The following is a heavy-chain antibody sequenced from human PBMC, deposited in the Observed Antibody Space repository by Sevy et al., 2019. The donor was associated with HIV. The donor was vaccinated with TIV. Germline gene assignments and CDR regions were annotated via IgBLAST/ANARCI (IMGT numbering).Heavy chain of an antibody. Sequence: GGSLRLSCAASGFTVNSDYMSWVRQAPGKGLEWVSVVYSGGTTNYEDSVKGRFTISRDNSKNISYLQMNSLRAEDTAVYYCARHISFGELGSWFDPWGQGTLVTVSS. CDR3: ARHISFGELGSWFDP. V-gene: IGHV3-53*01. D-gene: IGHD3-10*01. CDR2: VYSGGTT. CDR1: GFTVNSDY. J-gene: IGHJ5*02.